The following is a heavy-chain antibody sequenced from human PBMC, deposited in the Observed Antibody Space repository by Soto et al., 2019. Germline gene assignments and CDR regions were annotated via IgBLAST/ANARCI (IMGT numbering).Heavy chain of an antibody. J-gene: IGHJ4*02. CDR3: ARGGDIVVVVAAAHGNFDY. Sequence: QVQLVQSGAEVKKPGASVKVSCKASGYTFTSYAMHWVRQAPGQRLERMGWINAGNGNTKYSQKFQGRVTITRDTSASTAYMELSSLISEDTSVYYCARGGDIVVVVAAAHGNFDYWGQGTLVTVSS. CDR1: GYTFTSYA. D-gene: IGHD2-15*01. V-gene: IGHV1-3*01. CDR2: INAGNGNT.